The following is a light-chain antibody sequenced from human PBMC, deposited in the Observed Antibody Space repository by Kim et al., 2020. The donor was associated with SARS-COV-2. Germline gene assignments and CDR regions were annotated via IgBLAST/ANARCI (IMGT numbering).Light chain of an antibody. V-gene: IGLV7-46*01. Sequence: ADTPPSCSSTHAVTRSPYPSWSHQKPGPAPRTLIYDPTTSPSCTPARFSGSRLGANAALTLSGPQPDDEAEYYCLLSYSRACVFGGGTKLTVL. CDR3: LLSYSRACV. CDR2: DPT. CDR1: THAVTRSPY. J-gene: IGLJ2*01.